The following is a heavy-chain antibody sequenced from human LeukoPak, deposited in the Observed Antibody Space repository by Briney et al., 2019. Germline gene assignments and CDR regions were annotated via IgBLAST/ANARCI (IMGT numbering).Heavy chain of an antibody. V-gene: IGHV1-2*02. D-gene: IGHD6-13*01. CDR1: GYTSTDYH. J-gene: IGHJ4*02. CDR2: ISPNSGDT. Sequence: ASVKVSCKASGYTSTDYHLHWVRQAPGQGPEWMGWISPNSGDTGYAQKFQGRVTMTRDTSISTAYMELSRLRSDDTAVYSCARSGYMWSYDYWGQGTLVTVSS. CDR3: ARSGYMWSYDY.